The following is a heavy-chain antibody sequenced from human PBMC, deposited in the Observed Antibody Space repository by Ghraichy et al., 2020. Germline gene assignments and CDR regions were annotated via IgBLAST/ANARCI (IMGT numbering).Heavy chain of an antibody. D-gene: IGHD2-21*01. CDR2: IYQSGST. CDR3: ARARVYCGRSYYYAMDG. CDR1: AGSISDYY. V-gene: IGHV4-34*01. Sequence: SETLSLTCAVSAGSISDYYWSWIRQPPGKGLEWIGDIYQSGSTNYNPSLKSRVTFSIDASTNQFSLNLSSVTAADTAIYYCARARVYCGRSYYYAMDGWGQGSTVTDCS. J-gene: IGHJ6*02.